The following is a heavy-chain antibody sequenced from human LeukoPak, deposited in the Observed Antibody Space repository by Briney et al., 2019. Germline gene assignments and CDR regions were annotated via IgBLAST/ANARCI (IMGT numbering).Heavy chain of an antibody. CDR1: GGSISSYY. D-gene: IGHD3-10*01. CDR3: AREVTMVRGDLDWFDP. CDR2: IYTSGST. V-gene: IGHV4-4*07. J-gene: IGHJ5*02. Sequence: PSETLSLTCTVSGGSISSYYWSWIRQPAGKGLEWIGRIYTSGSTNYNPSLKSRVTMSVDTSKNQFSLKLSSVAAADTAVYYCAREVTMVRGDLDWFDPWGQGTLVTVSS.